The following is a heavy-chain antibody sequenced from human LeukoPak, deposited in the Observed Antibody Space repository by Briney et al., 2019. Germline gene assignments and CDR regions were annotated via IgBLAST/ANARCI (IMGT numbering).Heavy chain of an antibody. CDR2: IKQDGSDK. CDR1: GFTFSSYW. CDR3: TKVRTFAVAGTFDY. Sequence: GASLRLSCAASGFTFSSYWMNWVRQAPGKGLEWVANIKQDGSDKYYVDSVKGRFTISRDNAKNSLYLQMSSLRVADTAVYYCTKVRTFAVAGTFDYWGQGSLVTVSS. J-gene: IGHJ4*02. D-gene: IGHD6-19*01. V-gene: IGHV3-7*01.